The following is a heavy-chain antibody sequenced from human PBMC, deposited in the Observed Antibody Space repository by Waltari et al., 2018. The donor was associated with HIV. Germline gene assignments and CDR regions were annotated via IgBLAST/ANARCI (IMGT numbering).Heavy chain of an antibody. D-gene: IGHD5-18*01. CDR1: GGSISSSSYS. CDR2: IYYSGST. J-gene: IGHJ5*01. Sequence: QLQLQESGPGLVKPSETLSLTCTVSGGSISSSSYSWGWLRQPPGKGLEWIGSIYYSGSTYYNPSLKSRVTISVDTSKNQFSLKLSSVTAADTAVYYCARLSPRQLWFDYWGQGTLVTVSS. V-gene: IGHV4-39*01. CDR3: ARLSPRQLWFDY.